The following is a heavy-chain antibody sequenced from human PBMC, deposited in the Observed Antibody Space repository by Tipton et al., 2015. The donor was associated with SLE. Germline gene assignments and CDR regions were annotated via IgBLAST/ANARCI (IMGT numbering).Heavy chain of an antibody. CDR2: ISYTGTT. D-gene: IGHD2-8*02. CDR1: GGSIIASDYY. V-gene: IGHV4-39*01. CDR3: ARGGLLYWSYYYGMDV. Sequence: TLSLTCTVSGGSIIASDYYWGWLRQPPGKGLEFIGSISYTGTTYYSSSLKSRLTISVDTSKNQFSLKVRSVTAADTAVFYCARGGLLYWSYYYGMDVWGQGTTVTVSS. J-gene: IGHJ6*02.